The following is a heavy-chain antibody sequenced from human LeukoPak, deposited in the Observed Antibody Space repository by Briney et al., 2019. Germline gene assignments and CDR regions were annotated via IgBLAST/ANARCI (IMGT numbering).Heavy chain of an antibody. CDR1: GFTFSSYA. CDR2: ISGSGGST. CDR3: AKDQGSSWYYGMDV. V-gene: IGHV3-23*01. D-gene: IGHD6-13*01. Sequence: GGSLRLSCAASGFTFSSYAMSWVRQAPGKGLEWVSAISGSGGSTYYADSVKGRFTISRDNSKNTLYLQMISLRAEDTAVYYCAKDQGSSWYYGMDVWGQGTTVTVSS. J-gene: IGHJ6*02.